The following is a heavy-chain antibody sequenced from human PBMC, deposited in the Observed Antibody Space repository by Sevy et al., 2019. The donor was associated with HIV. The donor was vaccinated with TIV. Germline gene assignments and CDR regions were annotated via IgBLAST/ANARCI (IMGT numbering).Heavy chain of an antibody. CDR2: ISSSGRYI. CDR3: ARDALSGTSAY. D-gene: IGHD1-7*01. Sequence: GGSLRLSCAASGFTFSAYVMNWVRQGPEKGLEWVSSISSSGRYIYYADSVQGRFTISRDNAEDSLYLQMNNLRAEDTAVYYCARDALSGTSAYWGQGTLVTVSS. CDR1: GFTFSAYV. V-gene: IGHV3-21*01. J-gene: IGHJ4*02.